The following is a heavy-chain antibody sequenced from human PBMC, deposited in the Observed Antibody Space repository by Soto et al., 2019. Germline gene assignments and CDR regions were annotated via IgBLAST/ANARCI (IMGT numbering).Heavy chain of an antibody. CDR2: IKQDESER. CDR1: GFTFTDYW. CDR3: ARTRYSYGHLFYFEY. V-gene: IGHV3-7*01. Sequence: GGSLRLSCAASGFTFTDYWMSWVRQAPGKGLEWVANIKQDESERYYVDRVKGRFTISRDNAKNSLCLQMNSLRAEDTAVYYCARTRYSYGHLFYFEYWGQGTLVTVSS. D-gene: IGHD5-18*01. J-gene: IGHJ4*02.